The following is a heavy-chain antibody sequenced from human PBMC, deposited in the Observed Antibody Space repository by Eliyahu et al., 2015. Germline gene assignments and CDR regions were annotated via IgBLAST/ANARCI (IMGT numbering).Heavy chain of an antibody. Sequence: QVQLQESGPGLVKPSQTLSLTCTVXGGSINSGGYYWTWIRQHPGKGLEWIGDLSFSGGTYYTTSLKSRVTISLDTSKNQFSLKVSSVTAADTAVYYCARGTGRAVAGTDWGQGTLVTVSS. CDR3: ARGTGRAVAGTD. J-gene: IGHJ4*02. CDR1: GGSINSGGYY. CDR2: LSFSGGT. V-gene: IGHV4-31*03. D-gene: IGHD6-19*01.